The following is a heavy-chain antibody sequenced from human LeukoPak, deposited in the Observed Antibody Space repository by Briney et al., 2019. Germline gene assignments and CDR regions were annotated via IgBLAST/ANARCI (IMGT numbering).Heavy chain of an antibody. Sequence: GGSLRLSCVASGFTFSTYGMHWVRQAPGKGLEWVSVLFASGYSKYADSVKGRFTISRDNSENTLDLHMHSLRAEDTAVYYCAAKGSGYTGIYLFAHWGQGTLVTVSS. J-gene: IGHJ4*02. CDR3: AAKGSGYTGIYLFAH. D-gene: IGHD1-26*01. CDR1: GFTFSTYG. CDR2: LFASGYS. V-gene: IGHV3-66*01.